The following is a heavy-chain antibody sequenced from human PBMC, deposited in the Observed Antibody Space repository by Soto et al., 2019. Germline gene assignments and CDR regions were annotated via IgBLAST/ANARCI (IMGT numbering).Heavy chain of an antibody. D-gene: IGHD3-3*01. V-gene: IGHV4-31*03. Sequence: SETLSLTCTVSGGSISSGGYYWSWIRQHPGKGLEWIGYIYYSGSTYYNPSLKSRVTISEDTSNNQFSLKLSSVTAADTAVYYCAREITIFGSGSYGMDVWGQGTTVTVSS. CDR2: IYYSGST. CDR3: AREITIFGSGSYGMDV. J-gene: IGHJ6*02. CDR1: GGSISSGGYY.